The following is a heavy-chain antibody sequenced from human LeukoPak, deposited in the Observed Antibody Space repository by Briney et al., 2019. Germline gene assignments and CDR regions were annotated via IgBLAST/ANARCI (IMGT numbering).Heavy chain of an antibody. Sequence: PSETLSLTCTVSGGSISSGSYYWSWIRQPAGKGLEWIGRIYTSGSTNYNPSLKSRATISVDTSKNQFSLKLSSVTAADTAVYYCARVYNGFGEPNFDYWGQGALVTVSS. V-gene: IGHV4-61*02. D-gene: IGHD3-10*01. J-gene: IGHJ4*02. CDR3: ARVYNGFGEPNFDY. CDR1: GGSISSGSYY. CDR2: IYTSGST.